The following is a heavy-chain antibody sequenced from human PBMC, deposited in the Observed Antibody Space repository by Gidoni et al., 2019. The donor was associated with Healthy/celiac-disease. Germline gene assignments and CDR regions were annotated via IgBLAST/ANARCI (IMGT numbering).Heavy chain of an antibody. CDR3: ARDRYCTNGVCYTAEKSYYYYGMDV. Sequence: GQGLEWMGGIIPIFGTANYAQKFQGRVTITADESTSTAYMELSSLRSEDTAVYYCARDRYCTNGVCYTAEKSYYYYGMDVWGQGTTVTVSS. D-gene: IGHD2-8*01. CDR2: IIPIFGTA. V-gene: IGHV1-69*01. J-gene: IGHJ6*02.